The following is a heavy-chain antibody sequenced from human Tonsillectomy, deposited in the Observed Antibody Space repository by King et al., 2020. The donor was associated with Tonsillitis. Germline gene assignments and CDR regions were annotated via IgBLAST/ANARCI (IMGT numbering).Heavy chain of an antibody. CDR2: IYGQST. Sequence: VQLQESGPGLVKPSETLSLTCTVSGGSISSYYWRWIRQTPGKGLERIGYIYGQSTNYSPSLKSRVTISLDTSKNLFSLKLTSVTAADTAVYYCATGNGNSGRLEYWGQGILVTVSS. D-gene: IGHD4-23*01. V-gene: IGHV4-59*01. CDR3: ATGNGNSGRLEY. CDR1: GGSISSYY. J-gene: IGHJ4*02.